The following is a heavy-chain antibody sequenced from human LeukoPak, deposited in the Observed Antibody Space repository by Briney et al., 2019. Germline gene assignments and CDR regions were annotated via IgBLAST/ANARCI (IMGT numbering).Heavy chain of an antibody. J-gene: IGHJ4*02. CDR2: IYSGGST. Sequence: PGGSLRLSCAASGFTVSSNYMSWVRQAPGKGLEWVSVIYSGGSTYYADSVKGRFTISRDNSKNTLYLQMNSLRAEDTAVYYCARGYSGYDWDYWGLGTLVTVSS. CDR1: GFTVSSNY. CDR3: ARGYSGYDWDY. V-gene: IGHV3-53*01. D-gene: IGHD5-12*01.